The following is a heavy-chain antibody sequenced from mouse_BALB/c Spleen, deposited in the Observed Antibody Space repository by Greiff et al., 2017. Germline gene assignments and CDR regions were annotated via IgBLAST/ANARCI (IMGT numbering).Heavy chain of an antibody. Sequence: DVLLVESGGGLVKPGGSLKLSCAASGFTFSSYAMSWVRQTPEKRLEWVASISSGGSTYYPDSVKGRFTISRDNARNILYLQMSSLRSEDTAMYYCARVIYDGYFWFAYWGQGTLVTVSA. D-gene: IGHD2-3*01. J-gene: IGHJ3*01. CDR2: ISSGGST. V-gene: IGHV5-6-5*01. CDR1: GFTFSSYA. CDR3: ARVIYDGYFWFAY.